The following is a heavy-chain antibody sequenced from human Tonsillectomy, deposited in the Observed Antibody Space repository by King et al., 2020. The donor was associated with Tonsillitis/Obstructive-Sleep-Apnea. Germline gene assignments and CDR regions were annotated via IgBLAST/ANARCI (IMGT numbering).Heavy chain of an antibody. CDR3: ARDCSSTSCYFDY. J-gene: IGHJ4*02. Sequence: QLVQSGAEVKKPGASVKVSCKASGYTFTGYYMHWVRQAPGQGLEWMGRINPNSGGTNYAQKFQGRVTMTRDTSIRTAYMELSRLRSDDTAVYYCARDCSSTSCYFDYWGQGTLVTVSS. CDR2: INPNSGGT. CDR1: GYTFTGYY. V-gene: IGHV1-2*02. D-gene: IGHD2-2*01.